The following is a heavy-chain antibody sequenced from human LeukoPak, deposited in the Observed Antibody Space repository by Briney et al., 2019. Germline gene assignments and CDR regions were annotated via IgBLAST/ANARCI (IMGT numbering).Heavy chain of an antibody. Sequence: SETLSLTCPVSGGSISSGGYYWSWIRQHPGKGLEWIGYIYYSGSTYYNPSLKSRVTISVDTSKNQFSLKLSSVTAADTAVYYCARTAGDYGDSTLFDYWGQGTLVTVSS. D-gene: IGHD4-17*01. J-gene: IGHJ4*02. CDR3: ARTAGDYGDSTLFDY. CDR1: GGSISSGGYY. V-gene: IGHV4-31*03. CDR2: IYYSGST.